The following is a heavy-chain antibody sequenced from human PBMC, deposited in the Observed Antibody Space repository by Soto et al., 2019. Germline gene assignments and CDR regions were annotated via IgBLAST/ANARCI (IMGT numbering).Heavy chain of an antibody. CDR3: ARTRYPYGGNRFMDFDY. CDR1: GFTFSSYS. J-gene: IGHJ4*02. D-gene: IGHD4-17*01. Sequence: PGGSLRLSCAASGFTFSSYSMNWVRQAPGKGLEWVSYISSSSSTIYYADSVKGRFTISRDNAKNSLYLQMNSLRDEDTAVYYCARTRYPYGGNRFMDFDYWGQGTLVTVS. V-gene: IGHV3-48*02. CDR2: ISSSSSTI.